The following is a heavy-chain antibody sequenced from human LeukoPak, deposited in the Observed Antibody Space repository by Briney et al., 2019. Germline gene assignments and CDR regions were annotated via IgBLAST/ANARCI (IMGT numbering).Heavy chain of an antibody. Sequence: SETLSLTCTVSGGSISSYYWSWIRQPAGKGLEWIGRIYTSGSTNYNPSLKSRVTMSVDTSKNQFSLQLNSVTPEDTAVYYCARDDGGSSWSYFDYWGQGTLVTVSS. CDR2: IYTSGST. V-gene: IGHV4-4*07. CDR1: GGSISSYY. J-gene: IGHJ4*02. D-gene: IGHD6-13*01. CDR3: ARDDGGSSWSYFDY.